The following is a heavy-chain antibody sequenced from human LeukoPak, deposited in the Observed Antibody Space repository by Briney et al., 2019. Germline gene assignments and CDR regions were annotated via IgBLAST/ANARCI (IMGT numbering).Heavy chain of an antibody. D-gene: IGHD3-16*01. CDR2: ISHSGST. Sequence: PSETLSLTCAVSGGSLSGYYWSWIRQPPGKGLEWIGEISHSGSTNYSPSLKSRVTISVDTSKNQSSLKLSSVTAADTAVYYCARYGGYYFDYWGQGTLVTVSS. CDR3: ARYGGYYFDY. V-gene: IGHV4-34*01. J-gene: IGHJ4*02. CDR1: GGSLSGYY.